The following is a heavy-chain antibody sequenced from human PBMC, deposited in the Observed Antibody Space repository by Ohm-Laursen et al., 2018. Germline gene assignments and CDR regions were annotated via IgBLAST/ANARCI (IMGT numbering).Heavy chain of an antibody. CDR3: ASTTDPHGDYFDY. Sequence: SLRLSCSASGFTFSSYWMSWVRQAPGKGLEWVASIKQDGSEKYYVDSVRGRFTISRDNSKNTLYLQMNSLRAEDTAVYYCASTTDPHGDYFDYWGQGTLVTVSS. V-gene: IGHV3-7*03. D-gene: IGHD4-17*01. CDR1: GFTFSSYW. CDR2: IKQDGSEK. J-gene: IGHJ4*02.